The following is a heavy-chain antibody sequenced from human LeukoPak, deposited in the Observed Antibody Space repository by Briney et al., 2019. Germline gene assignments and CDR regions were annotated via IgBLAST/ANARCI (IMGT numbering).Heavy chain of an antibody. CDR3: AKAGYSSSWYVDY. CDR1: GFTFTSYG. J-gene: IGHJ4*02. V-gene: IGHV3-30*18. CDR2: ISNDGSNK. Sequence: PGGSLRLSCAASGFTFTSYGMHWVRQAPGKGLEWVAVISNDGSNKNYADSVKGRFTISSDNSKNTLYLQMNSLRAEDTAVYYCAKAGYSSSWYVDYWGQGTLVLVSS. D-gene: IGHD6-13*01.